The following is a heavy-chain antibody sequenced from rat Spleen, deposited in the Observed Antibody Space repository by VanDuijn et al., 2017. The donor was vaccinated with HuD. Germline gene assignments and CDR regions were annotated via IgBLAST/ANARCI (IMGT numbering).Heavy chain of an antibody. CDR1: GFTFSDYY. CDR2: ISYDGSST. V-gene: IGHV5-29*01. D-gene: IGHD1-2*01. CDR3: ASYSSSFDY. Sequence: EVQLVESDGGLVQPGRSLKLSCAASGFTFSDYYMAWVRQAPTKGLEWVATISYDGSSTYYRDSVKGRFTISRDNAKSTLYLQMDSLRSEDTATYYCASYSSSFDYWGQGVMVTVSS. J-gene: IGHJ2*01.